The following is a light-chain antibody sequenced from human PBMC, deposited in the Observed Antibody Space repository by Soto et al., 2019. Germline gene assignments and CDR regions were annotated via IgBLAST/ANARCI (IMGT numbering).Light chain of an antibody. CDR2: MPS. V-gene: IGKV1-5*03. J-gene: IGKJ1*01. Sequence: DIQMTQSPSTLPASVGDRVTITCRASQSISNCLAWYQQKPGTAPKVPIHMPSSLKKGCPSRFSGSGSATEFTLTISSLQPDDFATYVCYLYLTYTVTFGHGHKV. CDR3: YLYLTYTVT. CDR1: QSISNC.